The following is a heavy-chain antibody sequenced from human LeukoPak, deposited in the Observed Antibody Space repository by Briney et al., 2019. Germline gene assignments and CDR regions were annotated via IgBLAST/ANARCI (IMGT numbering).Heavy chain of an antibody. CDR2: INPSGGST. J-gene: IGHJ4*02. CDR1: GYTFTSYY. V-gene: IGHV1-46*01. CDR3: AREGGEYSSSWRNPGRDFYY. D-gene: IGHD6-13*01. Sequence: ASVKVSCKASGYTFTSYYMHWVRQAPGQGLEWMGIINPSGGSTSYAQKFQGRVTMTRDTSTSTVYLELSSLRSEDTAVYYCAREGGEYSSSWRNPGRDFYYWGQGTLVTVSS.